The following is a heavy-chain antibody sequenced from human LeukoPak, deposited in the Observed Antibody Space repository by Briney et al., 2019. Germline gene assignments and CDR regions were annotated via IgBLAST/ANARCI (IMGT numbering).Heavy chain of an antibody. V-gene: IGHV1-18*01. D-gene: IGHD3-22*01. CDR3: ARVPYYDSSGYWGYFDY. J-gene: IGHJ4*02. CDR2: ISAYNGNT. CDR1: GYTFTSYG. Sequence: GASVKVSCKASGYTFTSYGISWVRQAPGQGLEWMGWISAYNGNTNYAQKLQGRVTMTTDTSTSTAYMELRSLRSDDTAVYYCARVPYYDSSGYWGYFDYWGQGTLVTVSS.